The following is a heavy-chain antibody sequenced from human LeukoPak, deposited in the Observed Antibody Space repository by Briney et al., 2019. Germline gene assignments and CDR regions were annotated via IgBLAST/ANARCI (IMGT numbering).Heavy chain of an antibody. CDR2: ISSSSSYI. V-gene: IGHV3-21*01. D-gene: IGHD3-10*01. CDR1: GFTFSSYS. J-gene: IGHJ4*02. Sequence: GGSLRLSCAASGFTFSSYSMNWVRQAPGKGLEWVSSISSSSSYIYYADSVKGRFTISRDNAKNSLYLQMNSLRAEDTAVYYCARDTPGYYGSGSYWTVDYWGQGTLVTVSS. CDR3: ARDTPGYYGSGSYWTVDY.